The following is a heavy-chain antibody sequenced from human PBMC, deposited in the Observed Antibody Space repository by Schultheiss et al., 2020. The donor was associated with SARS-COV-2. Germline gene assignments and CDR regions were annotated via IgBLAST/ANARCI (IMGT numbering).Heavy chain of an antibody. CDR3: ATRYCSGGSCAFV. Sequence: SQTLSLTCGVYGGSFTGHYWSWIRQPPGKGLQWVGGVTHSGSTNYNPSLKSRVTISLDTSKNQFSLKLSSVTAADTAVYYCATRYCSGGSCAFVWGQGTLVTVSS. CDR1: GGSFTGHY. J-gene: IGHJ4*02. CDR2: VTHSGST. D-gene: IGHD2-15*01. V-gene: IGHV4-34*01.